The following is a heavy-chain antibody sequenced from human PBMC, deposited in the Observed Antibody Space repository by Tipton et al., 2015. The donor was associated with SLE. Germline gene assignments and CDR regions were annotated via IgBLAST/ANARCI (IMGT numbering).Heavy chain of an antibody. Sequence: LSLTCTVSGGSISSSSYYWGWIRQPPGKGLEWIGNIYHSGNTYYNPSLKSRVTISVDTSKNQFSLNLNSVTVADTAVYYCARLTTTFGVTYWGQGTLVTVSS. V-gene: IGHV4-39*07. CDR2: IYHSGNT. J-gene: IGHJ4*02. D-gene: IGHD3-3*01. CDR3: ARLTTTFGVTY. CDR1: GGSISSSSYY.